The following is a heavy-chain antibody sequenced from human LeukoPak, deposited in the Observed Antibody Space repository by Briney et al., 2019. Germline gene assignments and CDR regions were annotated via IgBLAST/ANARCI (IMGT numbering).Heavy chain of an antibody. J-gene: IGHJ4*02. D-gene: IGHD3-10*01. Sequence: GGSLRLSCAASGFTFSAYAMSWVRQAPGKGLEWVSAISGSGDTTYYADSVKGRFTISRDNSKNTLYLQMNSLRAEDTAVYYCAKGTMVRGGRDYWGQGTLVTVSS. V-gene: IGHV3-23*01. CDR1: GFTFSAYA. CDR2: ISGSGDTT. CDR3: AKGTMVRGGRDY.